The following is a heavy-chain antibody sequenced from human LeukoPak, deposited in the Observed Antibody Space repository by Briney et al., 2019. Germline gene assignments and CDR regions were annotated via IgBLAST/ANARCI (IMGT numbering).Heavy chain of an antibody. D-gene: IGHD3-22*01. Sequence: PGGSLRLSCAASGFTFRNYGMYWVRQSPVKGLEWVAFISFGGNGHSHADSVKGRFTVSRDNAKNSLYLQMNSLRAEDTALYYCAKDTNYDSSGYYSLFDYWGQGTLVTVSS. CDR1: GFTFRNYG. V-gene: IGHV3-30*02. CDR2: ISFGGNGH. CDR3: AKDTNYDSSGYYSLFDY. J-gene: IGHJ4*02.